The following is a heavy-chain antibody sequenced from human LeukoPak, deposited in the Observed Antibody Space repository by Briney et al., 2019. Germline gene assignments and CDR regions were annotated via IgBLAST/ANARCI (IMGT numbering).Heavy chain of an antibody. CDR2: INWNGGSA. V-gene: IGHV3-20*04. D-gene: IGHD2-15*01. CDR3: ERVMLEVDFDI. Sequence: GGSLRLSCAASGFTFYDYGMSWVRQAPGKRLGGDCGINWNGGSAGYADSVKGRFTISRDNVKNYLYMQMNSLRDEDTALYSCERVMLEVDFDIWGQGTLVTVSS. CDR1: GFTFYDYG. J-gene: IGHJ3*02.